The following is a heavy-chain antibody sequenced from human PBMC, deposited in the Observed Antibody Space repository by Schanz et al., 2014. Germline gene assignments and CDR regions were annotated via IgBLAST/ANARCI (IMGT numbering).Heavy chain of an antibody. J-gene: IGHJ4*02. CDR1: GFTFSTYW. D-gene: IGHD6-13*01. CDR3: AKDLAAVGVFDY. CDR2: INSDGTTT. Sequence: VQLVESGGGLVQPGGSVRLSCAASGFTFSTYWMHWVRQAPGKGLVWVSHINSDGTTTTYADSVKGRFTISRDNAENTLYLQMKSLRAEDTAIYYCAKDLAAVGVFDYWGQGTLVTVSS. V-gene: IGHV3-74*01.